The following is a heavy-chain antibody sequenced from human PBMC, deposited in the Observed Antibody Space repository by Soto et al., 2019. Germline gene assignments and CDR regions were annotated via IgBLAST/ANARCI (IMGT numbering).Heavy chain of an antibody. CDR1: GFTFSSSW. CDR2: INSDGSRT. V-gene: IGHV3-74*01. D-gene: IGHD6-19*01. J-gene: IGHJ4*02. CDR3: ARGPTGWYGYDY. Sequence: EVQLVESGGGLVQPGGSLRLSCAASGFTFSSSWMHWVRQAPGKGLVWVSRINSDGSRTNYADSVKGRFTISRDNAKNTLYLQKNSLRAEHTALYYCARGPTGWYGYDYWGQGTLVTVSS.